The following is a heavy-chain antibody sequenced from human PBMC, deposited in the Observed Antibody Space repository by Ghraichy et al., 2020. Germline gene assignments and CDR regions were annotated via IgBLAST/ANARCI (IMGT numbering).Heavy chain of an antibody. J-gene: IGHJ5*02. CDR3: ARGGSLLWFGELAVGLRGFDP. Sequence: SETLSLTCTVSGGSISSYYWSWIRQPPGKGLEWIGYIYYSGSTNYNPSLKSRVTISVDTSKNQFSLKLSSVTAADTAVYYCARGGSLLWFGELAVGLRGFDPWGQGTLVTVSS. CDR2: IYYSGST. D-gene: IGHD3-10*01. CDR1: GGSISSYY. V-gene: IGHV4-59*01.